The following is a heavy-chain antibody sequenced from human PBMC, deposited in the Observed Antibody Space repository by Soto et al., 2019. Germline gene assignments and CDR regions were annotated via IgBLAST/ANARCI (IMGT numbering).Heavy chain of an antibody. D-gene: IGHD1-26*01. J-gene: IGHJ4*01. CDR3: ARILSDSGSHYYFDY. V-gene: IGHV2-26*01. CDR2: IFSNDEK. CDR1: GFSLSNARMG. Sequence: SGRTLVNPTETLTLTCTVSGFSLSNARMGVSWFRQPPGKALEWLAHIFSNDEKSYSTSLKSRLTISKDTSKIQVVLTMTNMDPVDTATYYCARILSDSGSHYYFDYWGHGTLVTVSS.